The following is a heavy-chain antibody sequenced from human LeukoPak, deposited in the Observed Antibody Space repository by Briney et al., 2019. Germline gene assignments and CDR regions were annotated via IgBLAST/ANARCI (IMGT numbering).Heavy chain of an antibody. CDR3: ARGSCSSTSCSLGDY. V-gene: IGHV3-20*04. CDR1: GFTFDDYG. D-gene: IGHD2-2*01. CDR2: INWNGGST. J-gene: IGHJ4*02. Sequence: GGSLRLSCAASGFTFDDYGMSWVRQAPGQGLEWVSGINWNGGSTGYADSVKGRFTIPRDNAKNSLYLQMNSLRAEDTALYYCARGSCSSTSCSLGDYWGQGTLVTVSS.